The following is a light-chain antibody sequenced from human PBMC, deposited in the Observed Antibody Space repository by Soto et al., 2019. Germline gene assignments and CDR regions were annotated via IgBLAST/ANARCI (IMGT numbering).Light chain of an antibody. CDR2: EGY. J-gene: IGLJ2*01. Sequence: QSALTQPPSASGSPGQSVTISCTGTGSDVGAYNFVSWYQHHPGKAPQALIYEGYQRPSGVPERFSGSKSGNTASLTVSGLQTEDEVYYYCSSYAGSNNLVVFGGGTQLTVL. CDR1: GSDVGAYNF. V-gene: IGLV2-8*01. CDR3: SSYAGSNNLVV.